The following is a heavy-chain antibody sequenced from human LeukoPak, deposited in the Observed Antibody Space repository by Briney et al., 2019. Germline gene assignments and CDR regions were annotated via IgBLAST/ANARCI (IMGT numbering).Heavy chain of an antibody. Sequence: GASVKVSCKASGGTFSSYAISWVRQAPGQGLEWMGGIIPIFGTANYAQKFQGRVTMTRDTSTSTVYMELSSLRSEDTAVYYCAREGLMMGYCSSTSCYAFDYWGQGTLVTVSS. CDR2: IIPIFGTA. CDR3: AREGLMMGYCSSTSCYAFDY. D-gene: IGHD2-2*01. J-gene: IGHJ4*02. V-gene: IGHV1-69*05. CDR1: GGTFSSYA.